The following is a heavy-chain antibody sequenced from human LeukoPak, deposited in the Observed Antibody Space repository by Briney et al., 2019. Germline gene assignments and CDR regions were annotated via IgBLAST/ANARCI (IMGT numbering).Heavy chain of an antibody. V-gene: IGHV2-5*01. Sequence: SGPTLVKPTQTLTLTCTFSGFSLSTSGVGVGWIRQPPGKALERLALIYWNDDKRYSPSLKGRLTITKDTSKNQVVLTMTNMDPVDTATYYCAHLYCSGGSCYPWYFDYWGQGTLVTVSS. CDR2: IYWNDDK. J-gene: IGHJ4*02. CDR1: GFSLSTSGVG. CDR3: AHLYCSGGSCYPWYFDY. D-gene: IGHD2-15*01.